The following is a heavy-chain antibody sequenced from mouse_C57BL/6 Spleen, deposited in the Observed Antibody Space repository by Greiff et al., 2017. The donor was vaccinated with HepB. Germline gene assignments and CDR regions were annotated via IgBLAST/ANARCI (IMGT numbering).Heavy chain of an antibody. Sequence: EVQRVESGPGLVKPSQSLSLTCSVTGYSITSGYYWNWIRQFPGNKLEWMGYISYDGSNNYNPSLKNRISITRDTSKNQFFLKLNSVTTEDTATYYCARETTVVAPSPYYAMDYWGQGTSVTVSS. CDR3: ARETTVVAPSPYYAMDY. CDR1: GYSITSGYY. V-gene: IGHV3-6*01. J-gene: IGHJ4*01. D-gene: IGHD1-1*01. CDR2: ISYDGSN.